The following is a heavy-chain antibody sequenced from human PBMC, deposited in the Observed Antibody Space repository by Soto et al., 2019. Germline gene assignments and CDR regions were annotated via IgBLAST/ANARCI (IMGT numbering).Heavy chain of an antibody. CDR2: ITSSSTTI. CDR3: ARDPGYSGYVDY. CDR1: GFTFSGYS. D-gene: IGHD5-12*01. J-gene: IGHJ4*02. V-gene: IGHV3-48*01. Sequence: GGSLRLSCEASGFTFSGYSMNWVRQAPGKGLEWVSHITSSSTTIYYGDSVKGRFTISRDNAKNSLYLQMNSLRAEDTAVYYCARDPGYSGYVDYWGQGTLVTVSS.